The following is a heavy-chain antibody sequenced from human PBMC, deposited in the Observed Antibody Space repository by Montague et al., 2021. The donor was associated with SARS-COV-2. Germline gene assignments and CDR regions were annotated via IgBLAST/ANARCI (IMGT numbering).Heavy chain of an antibody. CDR2: VDYSGST. CDR1: GGSIITSYYY. CDR3: ARHVGRCRSAMDWFDY. J-gene: IGHJ5*01. D-gene: IGHD6-19*01. Sequence: SETLSLTCTVSGGSIITSYYYWGWLRQPPGKGLEWIGSVDYSGSTYYNPFLRSRVTISVDTSKNQFSLKLTSVTAADTAVYYCARHVGRCRSAMDWFDYWGQGTLVTVSS. V-gene: IGHV4-39*01.